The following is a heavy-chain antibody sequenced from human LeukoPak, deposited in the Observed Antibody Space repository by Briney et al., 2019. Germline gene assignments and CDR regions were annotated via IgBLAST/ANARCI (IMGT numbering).Heavy chain of an antibody. V-gene: IGHV4-59*11. J-gene: IGHJ3*02. CDR3: ARDPTTVTKGFDI. CDR2: ISYSGST. Sequence: SETLTLTCTVSGGSISSHYWTWIRQSPGKGPEWIGYISYSGSTNYNPSLKSRVTLSVDTSKNQFSLKLSSVTAADTAVYYCARDPTTVTKGFDIWGQGTMVTVSS. D-gene: IGHD4-17*01. CDR1: GGSISSHY.